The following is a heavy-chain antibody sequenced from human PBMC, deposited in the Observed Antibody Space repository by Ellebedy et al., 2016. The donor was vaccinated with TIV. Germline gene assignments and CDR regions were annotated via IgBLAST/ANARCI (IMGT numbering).Heavy chain of an antibody. CDR1: GYTFTGYY. J-gene: IGHJ5*02. V-gene: IGHV1-2*02. CDR3: ARARDTPMDYNWFDP. Sequence: ASVKVSXXASGYTFTGYYMHWVRQAPGQGLEWMGWINPNSGGTNYAQKFQGRVTMTRDTSISTAYMELSRLRSDDTAVYYCARARDTPMDYNWFDPWGQGTLVTVSS. D-gene: IGHD5-18*01. CDR2: INPNSGGT.